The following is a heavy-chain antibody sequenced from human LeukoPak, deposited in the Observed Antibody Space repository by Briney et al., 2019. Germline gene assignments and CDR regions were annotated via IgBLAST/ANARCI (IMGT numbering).Heavy chain of an antibody. J-gene: IGHJ4*02. CDR3: ARDSFWYSSSWYPDYFDY. V-gene: IGHV1-2*02. CDR2: INPNSGGT. Sequence: ASVKVSCKASGYTFTGYYMHWVRQAPGQGLEWMGWINPNSGGTNYAQKFQGRVTMTRDTSISTAYMELSRLRSDDTAVYYCARDSFWYSSSWYPDYFDYWDQGTLVTVSS. D-gene: IGHD6-13*01. CDR1: GYTFTGYY.